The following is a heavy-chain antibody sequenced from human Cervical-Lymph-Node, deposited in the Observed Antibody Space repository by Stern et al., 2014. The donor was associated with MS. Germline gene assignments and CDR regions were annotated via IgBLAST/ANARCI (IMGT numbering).Heavy chain of an antibody. D-gene: IGHD6-19*01. CDR3: VVYDSGWN. V-gene: IGHV3-74*02. J-gene: IGHJ4*02. CDR2: VKRDGSTT. CDR1: GLSSSSDW. Sequence: EVQLLESGGGLVQPGGSLRLSCAASGLSSSSDWMHWVRQAPGKGLVWVSRVKRDGSTTNYADSVKGRFTISRDNAKNTLYLQMNSLRAEDTAVYYCVVYDSGWNWGQGTLVTVSS.